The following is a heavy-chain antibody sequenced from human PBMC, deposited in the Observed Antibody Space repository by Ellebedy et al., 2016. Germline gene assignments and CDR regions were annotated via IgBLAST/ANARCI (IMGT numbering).Heavy chain of an antibody. J-gene: IGHJ4*02. CDR1: GFTFRNFF. Sequence: GGSLRLXXVASGFTFRNFFMSWVRQAPGGGLEWISTISGDGDITFLADSVNGRFTISRDNSRNTLYLQMNSLRVEDTAVYYCYYGHYSGYWGQGTLVTVSS. D-gene: IGHD4-17*01. V-gene: IGHV3-23*01. CDR2: ISGDGDIT. CDR3: YYGHYSGY.